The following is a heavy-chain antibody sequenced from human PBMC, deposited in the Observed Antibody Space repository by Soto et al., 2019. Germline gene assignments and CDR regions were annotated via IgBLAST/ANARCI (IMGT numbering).Heavy chain of an antibody. CDR1: GGSISSGGYY. D-gene: IGHD4-4*01. J-gene: IGHJ5*02. CDR2: IYYSGST. CDR3: ARAPNTVTTMSNWFDP. Sequence: SETLSLTCAVSGGSISSGGYYCSWIHQHPGKGLEWIGYIYYSGSTYYNPSLKSRVTISVDTSKNQFSLKLSSVTAADTAVYYCARAPNTVTTMSNWFDPWGQGTLVTVSS. V-gene: IGHV4-31*11.